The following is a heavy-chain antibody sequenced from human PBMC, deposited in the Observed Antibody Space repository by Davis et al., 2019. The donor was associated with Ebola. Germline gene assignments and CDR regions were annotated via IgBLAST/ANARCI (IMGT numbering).Heavy chain of an antibody. Sequence: PGGSLRLSCAASGFTFSSYALHWVRQAPGKGLEWVGFISFDGTTKYNGDSVKGRFTISRDNSENTLYLQMDSLRAEDTAVFYCAEGGTNNFLGANWGQGTLVTVSS. J-gene: IGHJ4*02. CDR3: AEGGTNNFLGAN. V-gene: IGHV3-30-3*01. CDR1: GFTFSSYA. CDR2: ISFDGTTK. D-gene: IGHD2-8*01.